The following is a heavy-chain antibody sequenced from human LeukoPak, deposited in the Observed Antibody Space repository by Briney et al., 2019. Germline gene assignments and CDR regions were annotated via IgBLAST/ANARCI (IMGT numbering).Heavy chain of an antibody. V-gene: IGHV1-69*13. J-gene: IGHJ4*02. CDR1: GGTFSSYA. CDR3: AKREGYCSSTSCYVAFDY. CDR2: IIPIFGTA. D-gene: IGHD2-2*01. Sequence: PRASVKVSCKASGGTFSSYAISWVRQAPGQGLEWMGGIIPIFGTANYAQKFQGRVTITADESTSTAYMELSSLRSEDTAVYYCAKREGYCSSTSCYVAFDYWGQGTLVTVSS.